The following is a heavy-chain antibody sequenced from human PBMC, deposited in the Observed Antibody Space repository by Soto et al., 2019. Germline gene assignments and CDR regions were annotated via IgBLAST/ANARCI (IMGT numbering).Heavy chain of an antibody. V-gene: IGHV6-1*01. CDR1: GDSVSSNSAA. Sequence: SQTLSLTCAISGDSVSSNSAAWNWIRQSPSRGLEWLGRTYYRSKLYNDYAVSVKSRITINPDTSKNQFSLQLSSVTPEDTAVYYCARTYSSSSNYYYGMDVWGQGTTVTVSS. D-gene: IGHD6-6*01. J-gene: IGHJ6*02. CDR2: TYYRSKLYN. CDR3: ARTYSSSSNYYYGMDV.